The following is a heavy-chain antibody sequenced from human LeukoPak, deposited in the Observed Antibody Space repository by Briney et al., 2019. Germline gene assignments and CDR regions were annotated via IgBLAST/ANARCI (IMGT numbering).Heavy chain of an antibody. CDR1: GFTFSMYG. CDR3: AKEICPTVTTPGWPCFEY. V-gene: IGHV3-30*18. J-gene: IGHJ4*02. Sequence: GGSLRLSCAASGFTFSMYGTHWVRQAPGKGLEWVAVIANDGKTTYYADSVKGRFTISRDNSKNTLYLQMNSLRAEDTAVYYFAKEICPTVTTPGWPCFEYWVQGVLITVSS. CDR2: IANDGKTT. D-gene: IGHD4-17*01.